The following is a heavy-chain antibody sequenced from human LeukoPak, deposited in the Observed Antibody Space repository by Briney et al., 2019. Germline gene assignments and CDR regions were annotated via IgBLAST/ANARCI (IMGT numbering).Heavy chain of an antibody. J-gene: IGHJ4*02. CDR2: ISGSGGST. Sequence: GGSLRLSYAASGFTISNYAMSWVRQAPGKGLEWGSAISGSGGSTYYADSVKGRFTISRDNSQTTLYLQMNSLRAEDTAVYYCAKDPPDYYGSGSSDIGYWGQGALVTVSS. D-gene: IGHD3-10*01. CDR3: AKDPPDYYGSGSSDIGY. CDR1: GFTISNYA. V-gene: IGHV3-23*01.